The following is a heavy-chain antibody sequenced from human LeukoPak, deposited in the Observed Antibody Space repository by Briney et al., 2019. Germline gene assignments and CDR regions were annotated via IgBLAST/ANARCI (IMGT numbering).Heavy chain of an antibody. J-gene: IGHJ4*02. CDR3: ARGLLGAAVH. CDR2: ISASGTGT. Sequence: GGSLRLSCAASGFTFSSYAMSWVRQAPGKGLEWVSAISASGTGTYYADSVKGRLTISRDNSKNTLSLQMNSLRDEDTAVYYCARGLLGAAVHWGQGTLVTVSS. D-gene: IGHD6-13*01. CDR1: GFTFSSYA. V-gene: IGHV3-23*01.